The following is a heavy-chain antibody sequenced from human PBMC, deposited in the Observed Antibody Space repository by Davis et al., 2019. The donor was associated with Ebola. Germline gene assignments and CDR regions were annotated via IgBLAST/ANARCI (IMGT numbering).Heavy chain of an antibody. J-gene: IGHJ5*02. CDR2: ISAYNGNT. V-gene: IGHV1-18*04. Sequence: ASVKVSCKASGYTFTSYYMHWVRQAPGQGLEWMGWISAYNGNTNYAQKLQGRVTMTTDTSTSTAYMELRSLRSDDTAVYYCARDLGLGGWFDPWGQGTLVTVSS. CDR3: ARDLGLGGWFDP. CDR1: GYTFTSYY. D-gene: IGHD7-27*01.